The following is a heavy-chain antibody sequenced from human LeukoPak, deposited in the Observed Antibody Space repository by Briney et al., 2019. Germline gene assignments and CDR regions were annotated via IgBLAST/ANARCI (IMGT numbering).Heavy chain of an antibody. CDR3: ARDFYGSGSYFFDY. V-gene: IGHV3-21*01. Sequence: GGSLRLSCAASGFTLSSYSMNWVRQAPGKGLEWVSSISSSSYIYYADSVKGRFTISRDNAKNSLYLQMNSLRAEDTAVYYCARDFYGSGSYFFDYWGQGTLVTVSS. CDR2: ISSSSYI. J-gene: IGHJ4*02. D-gene: IGHD3-10*01. CDR1: GFTLSSYS.